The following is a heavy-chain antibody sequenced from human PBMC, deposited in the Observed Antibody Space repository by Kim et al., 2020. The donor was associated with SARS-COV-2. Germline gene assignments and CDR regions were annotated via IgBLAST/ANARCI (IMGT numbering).Heavy chain of an antibody. V-gene: IGHV3-30*04. D-gene: IGHD3-22*01. CDR1: GFTFSSYA. CDR2: ISYDGSNK. J-gene: IGHJ6*03. CDR3: ARQYYYDSSGYYYHHYY. Sequence: GGSLRLSCAASGFTFSSYAMHWVRQAPGKGLEWVAVISYDGSNKYYADSVKGRFTISRDNSKNTLYLQMNSLRAEDTAVYYCARQYYYDSSGYYYHHYY.